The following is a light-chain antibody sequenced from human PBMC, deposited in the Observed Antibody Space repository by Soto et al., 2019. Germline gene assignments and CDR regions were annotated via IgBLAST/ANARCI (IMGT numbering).Light chain of an antibody. Sequence: QSALTQPPSASGSPGQSVTISCTGTSSDVGYYNYVSWYQQHPGKAPKLMIYEVTKRPSGVPDRFSGSKSGNMASLTVSGLQAEDEADYYCCSYAGSNNFVLFGGGTKLTVL. V-gene: IGLV2-8*01. CDR2: EVT. J-gene: IGLJ2*01. CDR1: SSDVGYYNY. CDR3: CSYAGSNNFVL.